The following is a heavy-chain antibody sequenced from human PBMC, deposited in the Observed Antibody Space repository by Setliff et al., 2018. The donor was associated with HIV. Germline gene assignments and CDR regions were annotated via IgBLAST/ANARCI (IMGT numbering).Heavy chain of an antibody. CDR1: GYTFSNFW. Sequence: GESLKISCKGSGYTFSNFWISWVRQMPGKGLEWMGRLDPRDSYTDYSPSFQGHVTISSDKSSSTAYLQWSSLKASDTATYYCARLLRRPHDFFYMDVWGKGTMVTVSS. D-gene: IGHD2-15*01. CDR2: LDPRDSYT. J-gene: IGHJ6*03. V-gene: IGHV5-10-1*01. CDR3: ARLLRRPHDFFYMDV.